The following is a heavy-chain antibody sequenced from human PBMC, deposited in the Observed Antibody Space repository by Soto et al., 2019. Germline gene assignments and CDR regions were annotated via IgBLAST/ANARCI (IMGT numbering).Heavy chain of an antibody. CDR3: ARLYGLDAFDF. CDR2: TYHSGST. D-gene: IGHD3-16*02. Sequence: PSETLSLTCAVSGGSISSGGYSWSWIRQPPGKGLEWIGYTYHSGSTYYNPSLKSRVTISVDRSKNQFSLKLSSVTAADTAVYYCARLYGLDAFDFWGQGTMVTVSS. J-gene: IGHJ3*01. CDR1: GGSISSGGYS. V-gene: IGHV4-30-2*01.